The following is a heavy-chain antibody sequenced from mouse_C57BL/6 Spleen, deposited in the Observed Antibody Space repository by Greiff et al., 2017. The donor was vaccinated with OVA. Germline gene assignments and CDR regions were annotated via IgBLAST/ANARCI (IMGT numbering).Heavy chain of an antibody. Sequence: EVQLMESGGDLVKPGGSLKLSCAASGFTFSSYGMSWVRQTPDKRLEWVATISSGGSYTYYPDSVKGRFTISRDNAKNTLYLQMSSLKSEDTAMYYCARHLDYDERAWYFDVWGTGTTVTVSS. V-gene: IGHV5-6*01. CDR3: ARHLDYDERAWYFDV. CDR1: GFTFSSYG. CDR2: ISSGGSYT. J-gene: IGHJ1*03. D-gene: IGHD2-4*01.